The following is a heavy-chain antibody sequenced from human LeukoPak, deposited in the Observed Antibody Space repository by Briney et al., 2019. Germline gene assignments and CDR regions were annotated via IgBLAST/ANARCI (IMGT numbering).Heavy chain of an antibody. CDR2: ISPDGSSA. V-gene: IGHV3-74*03. Sequence: GGSLRLSCAASGFSFSSYWMHWVRQAPGKGLVWVARISPDGSSALSADSVRGRFTISRDNADNTLYLQLNSLRAEDTAVYYCARVSFCPRCHFDYWGQGTLVTVSS. D-gene: IGHD2/OR15-2a*01. J-gene: IGHJ4*02. CDR3: ARVSFCPRCHFDY. CDR1: GFSFSSYW.